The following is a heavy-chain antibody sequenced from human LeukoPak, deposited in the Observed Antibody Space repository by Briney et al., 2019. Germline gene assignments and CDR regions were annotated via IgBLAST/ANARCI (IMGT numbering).Heavy chain of an antibody. J-gene: IGHJ6*03. D-gene: IGHD6-13*01. Sequence: PGGSLRLSCAASGFTFSGSAMHWVRQASGKGLEWVGRIRSKANSYATAYAASVKGRFTISRDDSKNTAYLQMNSLKTEDTAVYYCTTGTAAGTYGYYYYMDVWGKGTTVTVSS. CDR3: TTGTAAGTYGYYYYMDV. CDR2: IRSKANSYAT. V-gene: IGHV3-73*01. CDR1: GFTFSGSA.